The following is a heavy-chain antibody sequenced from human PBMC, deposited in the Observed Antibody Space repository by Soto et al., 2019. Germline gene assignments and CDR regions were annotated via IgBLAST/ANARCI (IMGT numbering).Heavy chain of an antibody. J-gene: IGHJ5*02. V-gene: IGHV4-30-2*01. CDR1: GGSISSGGYS. CDR3: ARVPDR. CDR2: IYHSGST. Sequence: LQLQESGSGLVKPSQTLSLTCAVSGGSISSGGYSWSWIRQPPGKGLEWIGYIYHSGSTYYNQSLKSRVTISVDRSKNQFSLKLSSVTAADTAVYYCARVPDRWGQGTMVTVSS. D-gene: IGHD2-2*01.